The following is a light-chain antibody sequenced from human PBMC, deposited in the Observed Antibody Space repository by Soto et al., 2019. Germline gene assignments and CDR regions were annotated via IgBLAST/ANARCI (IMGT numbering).Light chain of an antibody. CDR1: SSDVGGYNY. J-gene: IGLJ1*01. V-gene: IGLV2-14*03. Sequence: QSALTQPASVSGSPGQSITISCTGTSSDVGGYNYVSWYQHHPGKAPKLMIYDVSNRPLGVSNRFSGSKSGNTASLSISGLQPEDEADYYCSSYRTSNTRQIVCGTGTKLTVL. CDR3: SSYRTSNTRQIV. CDR2: DVS.